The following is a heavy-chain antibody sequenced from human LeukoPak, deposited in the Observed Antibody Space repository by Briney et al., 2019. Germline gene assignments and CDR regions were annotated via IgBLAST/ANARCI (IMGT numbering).Heavy chain of an antibody. V-gene: IGHV4-34*01. CDR3: ARGRTVVEPAAIHLRGRTNWFDP. J-gene: IGHJ5*02. Sequence: PSETLSLTCAVYGGSFSGYYWSWIRQPPGKGLEWIGEINRSGSTNYNPSLKSRVTISVDTSKNQFSLKLSSVTAADTAVYYCARGRTVVEPAAIHLRGRTNWFDPWGQGTLVTVSS. D-gene: IGHD2-2*02. CDR2: INRSGST. CDR1: GGSFSGYY.